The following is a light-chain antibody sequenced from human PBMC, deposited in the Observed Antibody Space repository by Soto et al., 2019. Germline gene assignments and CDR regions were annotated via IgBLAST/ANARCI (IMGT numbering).Light chain of an antibody. CDR3: AAWDDSLNGPV. V-gene: IGLV1-44*01. CDR1: SSNIGSNT. Sequence: QSALTPPPSASGTPGQRVTISCSGSSSNIGSNTVNWYQQIPGTAPKLLIYSNIQRPSGVPDRFSGSKSGTSASLAISGLQSEDEADYYCAAWDDSLNGPVFGTGTKVTVL. J-gene: IGLJ1*01. CDR2: SNI.